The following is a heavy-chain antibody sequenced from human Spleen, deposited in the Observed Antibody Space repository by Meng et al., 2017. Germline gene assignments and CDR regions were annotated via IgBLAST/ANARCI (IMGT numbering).Heavy chain of an antibody. J-gene: IGHJ4*02. Sequence: QVQLVQSGAEVKKPGASVKVSCKASGYTFTNYAIHWVRQAPGQGLEWMGWIDAGNGNTKYSQKFQGRVIITTDTSASTAYMELSSLRSEDTAVYHCARFTAARPPDHWGQGTLVTVSS. D-gene: IGHD6-6*01. CDR1: GYTFTNYA. CDR3: ARFTAARPPDH. CDR2: IDAGNGNT. V-gene: IGHV1-3*01.